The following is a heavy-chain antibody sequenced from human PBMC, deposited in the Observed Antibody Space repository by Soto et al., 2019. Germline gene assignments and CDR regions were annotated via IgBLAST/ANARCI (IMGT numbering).Heavy chain of an antibody. CDR3: AGGQYYFDY. Sequence: QVQLVESGGGVVQPGRSLRLSCAASEFPFSNYGMHWVRQAPGKGLEWVAHISYEGSNKHYPYSVKGRFNISRDNSKNTLFLQMSSLRTEDTAVYYCAGGQYYFDYCGQGTRVSVSS. D-gene: IGHD2-15*01. CDR2: ISYEGSNK. J-gene: IGHJ4*02. CDR1: EFPFSNYG. V-gene: IGHV3-30*03.